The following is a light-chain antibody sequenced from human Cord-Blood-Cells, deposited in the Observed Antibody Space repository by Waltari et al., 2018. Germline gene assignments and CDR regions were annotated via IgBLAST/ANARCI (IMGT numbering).Light chain of an antibody. CDR3: QQRSNWPPT. Sequence: ELVLTQSPATLSLSPGERATLSCRASQSVSSYLAWYQQKPGQAPRLLIYDASNRATGIPARFSGSGSGTDFTHTISSLEPEDFAVYYCQQRSNWPPTFGQGTKVEIK. CDR2: DAS. J-gene: IGKJ1*01. CDR1: QSVSSY. V-gene: IGKV3-11*01.